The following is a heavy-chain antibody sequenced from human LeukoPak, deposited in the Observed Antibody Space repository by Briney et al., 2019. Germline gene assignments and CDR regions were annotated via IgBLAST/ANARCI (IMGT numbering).Heavy chain of an antibody. D-gene: IGHD3-3*01. J-gene: IGHJ6*02. V-gene: IGHV4-34*01. CDR3: ARAPYYDFWSGYYTGSDYYYGMDV. CDR1: GGSFSGYY. Sequence: SETLSLTCAVYGGSFSGYYWSWIRQPPGKGLEWIGEINHSGSTNYNPSLKSRVTISVDTSKNQFSLKLSSVTAADTAVYYCARAPYYDFWSGYYTGSDYYYGMDVWGQGTTVTVSS. CDR2: INHSGST.